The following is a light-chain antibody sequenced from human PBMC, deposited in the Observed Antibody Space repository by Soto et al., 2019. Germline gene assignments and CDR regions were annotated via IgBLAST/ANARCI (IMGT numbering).Light chain of an antibody. Sequence: DIQMTQSPSTLSASVGXRVTITCRASQTISSWLAWYQQKPGKAPKLLIHKASSLESGVPSRFSGSGSGTEFTLTISSLQPDDFATYYCQNYKDYETFGQGTKVDIK. CDR3: QNYKDYET. V-gene: IGKV1-5*03. CDR1: QTISSW. CDR2: KAS. J-gene: IGKJ1*01.